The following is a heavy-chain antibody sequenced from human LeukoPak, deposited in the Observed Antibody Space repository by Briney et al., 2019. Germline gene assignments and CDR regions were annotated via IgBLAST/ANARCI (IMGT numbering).Heavy chain of an antibody. V-gene: IGHV5-51*01. CDR1: GYTFTNYW. CDR3: VRQASSRAY. Sequence: GESLKISCKGSGYTFTNYWIGWVRQLPGKGLEYMGIIYPDDSDAKYSPSFQGQVTMSVDKSANTAYLQWSSLKASDTAMYYCVRQASSRAYWGQGTLVTVSS. CDR2: IYPDDSDA. D-gene: IGHD2-2*01. J-gene: IGHJ4*02.